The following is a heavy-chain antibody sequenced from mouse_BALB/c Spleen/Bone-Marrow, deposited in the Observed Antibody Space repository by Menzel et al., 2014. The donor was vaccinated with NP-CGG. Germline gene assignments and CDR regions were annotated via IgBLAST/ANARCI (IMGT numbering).Heavy chain of an antibody. CDR1: GFNIKDTY. V-gene: IGHV14-3*02. Sequence: DVQLVESGAELVKPGASVKLSCTASGFNIKDTYMHWVKQRAEQGLEWIGRIDPANGNTKYDPKFQGKATITADTSSNTAYLQLSSLTSEDTAVYYCANYYYGSSLFAYWGQGTLVTVSA. CDR2: IDPANGNT. D-gene: IGHD1-1*01. CDR3: ANYYYGSSLFAY. J-gene: IGHJ3*01.